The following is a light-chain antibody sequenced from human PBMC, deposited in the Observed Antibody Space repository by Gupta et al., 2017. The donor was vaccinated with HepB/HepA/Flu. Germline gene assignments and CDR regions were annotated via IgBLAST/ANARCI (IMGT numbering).Light chain of an antibody. CDR2: LGS. V-gene: IGKV2-28*01. Sequence: DIVMTQSPLSLPVTPGEPASISCRSSQSLLHSNGYNYLDWYLQKPGQSPQLLIYLGSNRASAVPDRFSGCGSGTDFTLRIMRIAVEAVGVYYSIVAPQTACIFGQGTKLEIK. J-gene: IGKJ2*02. CDR1: QSLLHSNGYNY. CDR3: IVAPQTACI.